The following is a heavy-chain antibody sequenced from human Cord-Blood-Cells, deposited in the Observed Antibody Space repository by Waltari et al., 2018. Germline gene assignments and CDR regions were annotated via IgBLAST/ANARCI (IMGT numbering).Heavy chain of an antibody. CDR3: ARQYSSSFDY. J-gene: IGHJ4*02. Sequence: QVQLQQWGAGLLKPSETLSLTCAVYGGSFSGYYWSWIRQPPGKGLELIGEINHCGSTNYNPSLKSRVTISVDTSKNQFSLKLSSVTAADTGVYYCARQYSSSFDYWGQGTLVTVSS. V-gene: IGHV4-34*01. CDR2: INHCGST. CDR1: GGSFSGYY. D-gene: IGHD6-13*01.